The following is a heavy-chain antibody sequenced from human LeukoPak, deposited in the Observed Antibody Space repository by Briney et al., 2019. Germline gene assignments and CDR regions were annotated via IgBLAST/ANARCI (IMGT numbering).Heavy chain of an antibody. D-gene: IGHD1-26*01. Sequence: GGSLRLSCAASGFTFSNAWMSWVRQAPGKGLEWVGRIKSKTDGGTTDYAAPVKGRFTISRDDSKNMLYLQMNSLRAEDTAVYYCAKSLGSSIWDIFGYWGQGTLVTVSS. CDR1: GFTFSNAW. V-gene: IGHV3-15*01. CDR2: IKSKTDGGTT. CDR3: AKSLGSSIWDIFGY. J-gene: IGHJ4*02.